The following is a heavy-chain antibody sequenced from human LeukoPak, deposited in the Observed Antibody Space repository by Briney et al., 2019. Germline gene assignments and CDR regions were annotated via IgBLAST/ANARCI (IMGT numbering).Heavy chain of an antibody. J-gene: IGHJ5*02. Sequence: ASVKVSCKASGYTFTSYHMHWVRQAPGQGLEWMGIINPSGGTTNYAQKFRGRVTITRNTSISTAYMELSSLRSEDTAVYYCTRALIAAAGNWFDPWGQGTLVTVSS. CDR1: GYTFTSYH. CDR3: TRALIAAAGNWFDP. D-gene: IGHD6-13*01. V-gene: IGHV1-46*01. CDR2: INPSGGTT.